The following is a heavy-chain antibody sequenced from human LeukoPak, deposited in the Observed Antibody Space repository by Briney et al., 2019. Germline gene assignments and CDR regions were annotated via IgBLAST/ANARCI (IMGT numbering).Heavy chain of an antibody. CDR1: GGSISSSSYY. J-gene: IGHJ4*02. CDR3: ARGRQTRIMITFGGVIVDY. CDR2: IYYSGST. D-gene: IGHD3-16*02. Sequence: SETLSLTCTVSGGSISSSSYYWGWIRQPPGKGLEWIGSIYYSGSTYYNPSLKSRVTISVDTSKNQFSLKLSSVTAADTAVYYCARGRQTRIMITFGGVIVDYWGQGTLVTVSS. V-gene: IGHV4-39*07.